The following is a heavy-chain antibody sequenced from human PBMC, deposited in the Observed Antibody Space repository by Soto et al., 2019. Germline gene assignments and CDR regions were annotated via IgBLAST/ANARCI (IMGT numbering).Heavy chain of an antibody. Sequence: TGGSLRLSCAASGFTFSSYGMHWVRQAPGKGLEWVAVIWYDGSNKYYADSVKGRFTISRDNSKNTLYLQMNSLRAEDTAVYYCARDPGGASSSGYDYWGQGTLVTVSS. J-gene: IGHJ4*02. CDR1: GFTFSSYG. V-gene: IGHV3-33*01. CDR3: ARDPGGASSSGYDY. CDR2: IWYDGSNK. D-gene: IGHD6-19*01.